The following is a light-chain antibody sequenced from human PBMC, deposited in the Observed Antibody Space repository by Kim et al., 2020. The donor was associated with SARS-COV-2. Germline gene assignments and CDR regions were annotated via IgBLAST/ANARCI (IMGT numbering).Light chain of an antibody. J-gene: IGKJ1*01. Sequence: SPGESATLSCRASQSLSCSYLAWYQQKPGQAPRLLIFGAYNRDTAIPVRFTGSGSGTDFTLTISRLEPEDFAVYYCQQHGTSPWTFGQGTKVDIK. CDR1: QSLSCSY. V-gene: IGKV3-20*01. CDR2: GAY. CDR3: QQHGTSPWT.